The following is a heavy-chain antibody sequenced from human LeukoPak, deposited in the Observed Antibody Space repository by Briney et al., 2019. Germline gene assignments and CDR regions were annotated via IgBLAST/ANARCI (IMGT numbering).Heavy chain of an antibody. J-gene: IGHJ4*02. CDR1: GYTFTSCG. V-gene: IGHV1-18*01. D-gene: IGHD3-16*01. CDR3: ASDLGRTTEYDYDWVSSPALASHY. Sequence: ASVKVSYKASGYTFTSCGISWVRQAPGQGREWMGWISAYNGNTNYAQKPQGTVTMTTDTSPSTAYMELRSLRAEDTAGYSRASDLGRTTEYDYDWVSSPALASHYWRERPPVTVSS. CDR2: ISAYNGNT.